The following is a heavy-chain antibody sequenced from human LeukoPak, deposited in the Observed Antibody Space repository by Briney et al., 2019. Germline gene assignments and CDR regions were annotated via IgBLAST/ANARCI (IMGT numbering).Heavy chain of an antibody. CDR2: VHSSGSS. CDR3: ARDYYDSSVYYVFDN. J-gene: IGHJ4*02. CDR1: GDSISSHY. D-gene: IGHD3-22*01. Sequence: SETLSLTCTVSGDSISSHYWNWIRQPPGKGLEWIGSVHSSGSSNYNPSLKSRVAISLDMSKNQFSLRLSSVTAADTAVYFCARDYYDSSVYYVFDNWGQGTLVTVAS. V-gene: IGHV4-59*11.